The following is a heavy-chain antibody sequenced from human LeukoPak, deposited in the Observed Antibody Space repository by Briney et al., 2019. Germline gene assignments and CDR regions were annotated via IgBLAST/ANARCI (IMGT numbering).Heavy chain of an antibody. CDR3: ARDLPMITFGRFDI. J-gene: IGHJ3*02. D-gene: IGHD3-16*01. CDR2: IYYSGST. CDR1: GGSISSSSYY. Sequence: PSETLSLTCTVSGGSISSSSYYWGWIRQPPGKGPEWIGSIYYSGSTYYNPSLKSRVTISVDTSKNQFSLKLSSVTAADTAVYYCARDLPMITFGRFDIWGQGTMVTVSS. V-gene: IGHV4-39*07.